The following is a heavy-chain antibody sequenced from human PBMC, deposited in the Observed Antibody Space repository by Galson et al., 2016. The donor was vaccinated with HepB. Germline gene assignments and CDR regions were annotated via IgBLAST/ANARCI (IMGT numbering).Heavy chain of an antibody. D-gene: IGHD3-10*01. V-gene: IGHV3-48*02. CDR3: VKVVGRFGSGGDAFDI. CDR2: ISSSSSTI. J-gene: IGHJ3*02. CDR1: GFTFSSYS. Sequence: SLRLSCAASGFTFSSYSMNWVRQAPGKGLEWVSYISSSSSTIYYAASVKGRFSISRDNAKNSLYLQMNSLRDEDTAVYYCVKVVGRFGSGGDAFDIWGQGTMVTVSS.